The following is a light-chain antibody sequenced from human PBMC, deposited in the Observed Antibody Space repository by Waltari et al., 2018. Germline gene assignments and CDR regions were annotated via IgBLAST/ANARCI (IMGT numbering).Light chain of an antibody. CDR3: QQSRNWPLN. V-gene: IGKV3-11*01. J-gene: IGKJ4*01. CDR1: QTLDIY. Sequence: EIVLTQSPATLSLSPGDRATLSCRASQTLDIYLAWYQQRPGQAPRLLIYDASNRATGIPARFSGGGSGTDFNLTISNLEPEDFAVYYCQQSRNWPLNFGGGTKVEIK. CDR2: DAS.